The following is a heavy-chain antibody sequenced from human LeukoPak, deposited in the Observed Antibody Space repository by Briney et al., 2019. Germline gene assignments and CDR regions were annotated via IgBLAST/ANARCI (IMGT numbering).Heavy chain of an antibody. CDR3: AKDRFSGSYYFDY. Sequence: GGSLRLSCAASGFTFSSYEMNWVRQAPGKGLEPVAIISSDGGNKYYADSVKGRFTISRDISKNTLYLQMNSLRAEDTAVYYCAKDRFSGSYYFDYWGQGTLVTVSS. J-gene: IGHJ4*02. CDR1: GFTFSSYE. V-gene: IGHV3-30*18. D-gene: IGHD1-26*01. CDR2: ISSDGGNK.